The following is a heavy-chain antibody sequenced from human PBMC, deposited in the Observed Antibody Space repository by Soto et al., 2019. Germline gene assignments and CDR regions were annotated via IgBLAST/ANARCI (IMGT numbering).Heavy chain of an antibody. D-gene: IGHD1-1*01. CDR3: ARGGLEPFDY. CDR1: GFTVGNYW. J-gene: IGHJ4*02. CDR2: INDYGTTI. Sequence: LILSCAASGFTVGNYWVHLVRQAPGKGLVWVSRINDYGTTINYAESVEGRFIISRDDAKSEVYLQMNNLRAEDSAVYYCARGGLEPFDYWGQGALVTSPQ. V-gene: IGHV3-74*01.